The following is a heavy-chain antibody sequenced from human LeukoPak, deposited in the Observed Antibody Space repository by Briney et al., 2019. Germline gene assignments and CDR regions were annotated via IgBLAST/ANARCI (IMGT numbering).Heavy chain of an antibody. Sequence: SETLSLTCTVSGGSMSSGNYYWSWIRQPPGKGLEWIGYIYYSGSTKYNPSLKSRVTISVDTSKNQFSLQLTSVTAADTAVYYCATSPYCSNGICFTRWYFDLWGRGTLVTVSS. D-gene: IGHD2-8*01. J-gene: IGHJ2*01. CDR3: ATSPYCSNGICFTRWYFDL. CDR2: IYYSGST. CDR1: GGSMSSGNYY. V-gene: IGHV4-61*01.